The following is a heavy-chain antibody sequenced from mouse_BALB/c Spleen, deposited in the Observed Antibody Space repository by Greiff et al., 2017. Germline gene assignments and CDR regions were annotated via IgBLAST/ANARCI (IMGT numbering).Heavy chain of an antibody. V-gene: IGHV1-4*01. D-gene: IGHD3-3*01. Sequence: QVQLHQSGAELARPGASVKMSCKASGYTFTSYTMHWVKQRPGQGLEWIGYINPSSGYTNYNQKFKDKATLTADKSSSTAYMQLSSLTSEDSAVYYCARGGRGYWYFDVWGAGTTVTVSS. CDR3: ARGGRGYWYFDV. J-gene: IGHJ1*01. CDR1: GYTFTSYT. CDR2: INPSSGYT.